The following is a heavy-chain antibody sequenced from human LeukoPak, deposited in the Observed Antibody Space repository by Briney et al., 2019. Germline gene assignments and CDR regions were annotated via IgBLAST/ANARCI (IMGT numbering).Heavy chain of an antibody. CDR2: MYHSGST. CDR1: GDSISSTGYY. CDR3: ARHEHSASFYGLSCFDP. V-gene: IGHV4-39*01. D-gene: IGHD4-17*01. J-gene: IGHJ5*02. Sequence: SETLSLTCTVSGDSISSTGYYWGWIRQPPGKGLEWIASMYHSGSTYHNPSLKSRVTISVDTSKNQLSLKLSSVTAADTAIYYCARHEHSASFYGLSCFDPWGQGTLVTVSS.